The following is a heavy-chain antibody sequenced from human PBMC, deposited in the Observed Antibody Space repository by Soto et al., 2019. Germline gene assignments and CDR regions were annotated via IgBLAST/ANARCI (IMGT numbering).Heavy chain of an antibody. CDR3: ATGGSGTYYFGPLDY. Sequence: EVQLVESGGGLVLPGGSLRLSCVGSAFSLKTYWMAWVRQAPGKGLECVANIRQYGDETFYVDAVKGRFTISRDNDNNSVYLQMDNQRAEDTGVYYCATGGSGTYYFGPLDYWGQGIMVIVSS. CDR2: IRQYGDET. V-gene: IGHV3-7*01. CDR1: AFSLKTYW. J-gene: IGHJ4*02. D-gene: IGHD3-10*01.